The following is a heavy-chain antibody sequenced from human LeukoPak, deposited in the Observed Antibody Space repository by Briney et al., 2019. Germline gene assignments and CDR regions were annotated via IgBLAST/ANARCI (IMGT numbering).Heavy chain of an antibody. CDR3: TTDQGWERRDDI. CDR1: GFTFSNAW. V-gene: IGHV3-15*01. CDR2: IKSGTAGGTK. J-gene: IGHJ3*02. Sequence: PGGSRRLSWAVAGFTFSNAWMSWDRQAQGGGLEWDDRIKSGTAGGTKGYAAPVKSRVTISRDDSKNTLYLQMNSRNTEDTAVYYCTTDQGWERRDDIWGQGTMVTVSS. D-gene: IGHD1-26*01.